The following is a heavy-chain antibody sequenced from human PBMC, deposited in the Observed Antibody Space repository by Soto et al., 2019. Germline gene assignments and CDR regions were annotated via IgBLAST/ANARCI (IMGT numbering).Heavy chain of an antibody. Sequence: QVQLRESGPGLVKPSETLSLTCTVSGGSVSSGSYYWSWIRQPPGKWLEWIGYIYYSGSTNYNPSLKSRVTISVDTSKNQFSLNLSSVTAADTAVYYCAKSSCGGDCYYWFDPWGQGTLVTVSS. D-gene: IGHD2-21*02. J-gene: IGHJ5*02. CDR2: IYYSGST. CDR1: GGSVSSGSYY. CDR3: AKSSCGGDCYYWFDP. V-gene: IGHV4-61*01.